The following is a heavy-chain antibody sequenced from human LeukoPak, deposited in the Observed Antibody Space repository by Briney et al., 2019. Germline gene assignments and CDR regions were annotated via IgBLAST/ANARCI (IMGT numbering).Heavy chain of an antibody. CDR2: ISGSGGST. Sequence: GGSLRLSCAASGFTFSSYAMSWVRQAPGKGLEWVSAISGSGGSTYYADSVKGGFTISRDNSKNTLYLQMNSLRAEDTAVYYCAKEGDLYSIGGSSNSAAFDIWGQGTMVTVSS. CDR3: AKEGDLYSIGGSSNSAAFDI. CDR1: GFTFSSYA. V-gene: IGHV3-23*01. D-gene: IGHD2-15*01. J-gene: IGHJ3*02.